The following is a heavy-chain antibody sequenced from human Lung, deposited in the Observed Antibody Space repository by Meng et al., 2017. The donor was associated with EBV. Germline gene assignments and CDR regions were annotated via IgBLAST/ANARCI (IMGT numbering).Heavy chain of an antibody. D-gene: IGHD1-14*01. CDR3: ATDRGYKVISQGSDY. CDR1: GFTFSNAW. Sequence: ERHLLEAVGCFVKPGGSLRLSFAASGFTFSNAWMSWVRQAPGKGLEWVGRIKSKTDGGTTDYAAPVKGRFTISRDDSENTLYLQMNSLKTEDTAVYYCATDRGYKVISQGSDYWGQGTLVTVSS. CDR2: IKSKTDGGTT. J-gene: IGHJ4*02. V-gene: IGHV3-15*05.